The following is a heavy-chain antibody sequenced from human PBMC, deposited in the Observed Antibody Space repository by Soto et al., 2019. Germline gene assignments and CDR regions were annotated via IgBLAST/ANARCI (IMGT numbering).Heavy chain of an antibody. V-gene: IGHV1-69*06. CDR2: IIPIFGTA. D-gene: IGHD2-2*01. J-gene: IGHJ6*02. CDR1: GGTFSSYA. Sequence: SVKVSCQASGGTFSSYAISWVRQAPGQGLEWMGGIIPIFGTANYAKTFQGRVTITADKSTSTAYMELSSLRREDTALYYSAKVGYAYGFSAMDVGGLGTTVTVSS. CDR3: AKVGYAYGFSAMDV.